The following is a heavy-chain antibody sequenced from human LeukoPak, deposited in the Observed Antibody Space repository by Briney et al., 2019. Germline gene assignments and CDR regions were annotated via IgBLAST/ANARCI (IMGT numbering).Heavy chain of an antibody. J-gene: IGHJ4*02. Sequence: SSETLSLTCTVSGDSVSNDEYYWGWIRQPPGKGLEWIGSIYYSGSTYYNPSLNSRVTISVDTSKNQFSLKLSSVTAADTAVYYCARLGWWDSWGQGTLVTVSS. CDR1: GDSVSNDEYY. CDR3: ARLGWWDS. V-gene: IGHV4-39*01. D-gene: IGHD2-15*01. CDR2: IYYSGST.